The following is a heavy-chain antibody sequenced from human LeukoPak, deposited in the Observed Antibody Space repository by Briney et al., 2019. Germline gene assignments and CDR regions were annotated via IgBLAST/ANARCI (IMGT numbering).Heavy chain of an antibody. J-gene: IGHJ4*02. CDR3: ARDRLDILTGYHFDY. D-gene: IGHD3-9*01. CDR1: GFTFSSYG. CDR2: IWYDGSNK. Sequence: PGGSLRLSCAASGFTFSSYGMHWVRQAPGRGLEWVAVIWYDGSNKYYADSVKGRFTISRDNSKNTLYLQMNSLRAEDTAVYYCARDRLDILTGYHFDYWGQGTLVTVSS. V-gene: IGHV3-33*01.